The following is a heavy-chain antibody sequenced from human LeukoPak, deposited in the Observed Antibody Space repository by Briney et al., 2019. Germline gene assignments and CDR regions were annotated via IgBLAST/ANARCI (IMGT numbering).Heavy chain of an antibody. CDR2: ITGSGGSP. V-gene: IGHV3-23*01. Sequence: GGSLRLSCAASGFTSDDHAMHWVRQAPGKGLEWVSAITGSGGSPYYADSVKGRFTISRDNSKNTLYLQMNSLRAEDTAIYFCAKNGLIMMGDYWGQGTLVTVSS. D-gene: IGHD2-8*01. CDR3: AKNGLIMMGDY. CDR1: GFTSDDHA. J-gene: IGHJ4*02.